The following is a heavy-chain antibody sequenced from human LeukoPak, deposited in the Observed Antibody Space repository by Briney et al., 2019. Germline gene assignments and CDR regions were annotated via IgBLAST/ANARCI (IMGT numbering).Heavy chain of an antibody. J-gene: IGHJ3*02. CDR1: GFTFSSYW. D-gene: IGHD3-3*01. Sequence: PGGSLRLSCAASGFTFSSYWMHWVRQAPGKGLVWVSRINSDGSSTSHADSVKGRFTISRDNAKNSLYLQMNSLRAEDTAVYYCARAIITIFGVVIIGSNAFDIWGQGTMVTVSS. CDR3: ARAIITIFGVVIIGSNAFDI. V-gene: IGHV3-74*01. CDR2: INSDGSST.